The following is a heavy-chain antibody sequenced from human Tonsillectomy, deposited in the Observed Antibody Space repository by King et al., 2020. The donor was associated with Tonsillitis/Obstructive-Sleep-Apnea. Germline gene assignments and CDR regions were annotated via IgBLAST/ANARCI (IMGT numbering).Heavy chain of an antibody. D-gene: IGHD3-3*01. V-gene: IGHV3-30*04. Sequence: VQLVESGGGVVQPGRSLRLSCAASGFTFSSYAIHWVRQAPGKGLKWVAVISYDGSNKNYADSVKGRFTISRDDSKKTLYLQMNSLATEDTGVYYCARGYGVRPTSLDYWGKGTLVTVSS. CDR1: GFTFSSYA. J-gene: IGHJ4*02. CDR2: ISYDGSNK. CDR3: ARGYGVRPTSLDY.